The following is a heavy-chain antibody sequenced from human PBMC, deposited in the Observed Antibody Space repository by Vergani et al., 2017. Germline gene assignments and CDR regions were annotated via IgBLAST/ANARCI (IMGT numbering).Heavy chain of an antibody. D-gene: IGHD3-10*01. J-gene: IGHJ5*02. V-gene: IGHV3-23*01. CDR2: ISGSGGST. CDR3: AEVDTMVRRFDP. Sequence: EVQLLESGGGLVQPGGSLRLSCAASGFTFSSYAMSWVRQAPGKGLEWVSAISGSGGSTYYADSVKGRFTISRDNSKNTLYLQMNSLRAEDTAVYYCAEVDTMVRRFDPWGQGTLVTVSS. CDR1: GFTFSSYA.